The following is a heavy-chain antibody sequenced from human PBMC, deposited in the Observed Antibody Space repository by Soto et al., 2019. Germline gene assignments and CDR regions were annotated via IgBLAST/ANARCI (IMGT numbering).Heavy chain of an antibody. CDR3: AKGRGDY. V-gene: IGHV3-23*01. CDR2: ISGGGGST. Sequence: GGSLRLSCTAAGFIFSSYGMSWVRQAPGKGLEWVSAISGGGGSTYYADSVKGRFTISRDNSKNTLYLQMNSLRAEDTAVYYCAKGRGDYWGQGTLVTVSS. J-gene: IGHJ4*02. CDR1: GFIFSSYG.